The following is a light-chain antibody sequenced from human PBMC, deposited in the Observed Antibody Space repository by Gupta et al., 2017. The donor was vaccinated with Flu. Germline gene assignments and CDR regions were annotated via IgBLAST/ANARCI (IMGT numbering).Light chain of an antibody. CDR3: QQFYSAPYT. Sequence: SLGERATINCKSSQSVLNSSKNRNYLAWYQLKPGQPPKLLICWASIRESGVPARFSGSGSGTDFSLTISSLQAEDVAVYYCQQFYSAPYTFGQGTKLEIK. CDR2: WAS. V-gene: IGKV4-1*01. CDR1: QSVLNSSKNRNY. J-gene: IGKJ2*01.